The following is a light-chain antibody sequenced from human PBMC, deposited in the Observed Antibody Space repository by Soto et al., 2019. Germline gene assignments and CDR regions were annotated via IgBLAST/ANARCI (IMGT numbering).Light chain of an antibody. CDR1: QSISSW. CDR2: DAS. Sequence: DIQMTQSPSTLSASVGDRVTITCLASQSISSWLSWYQQKPGKAPKLLIYDASNLESGVPSRFSATVSGTEFSLTITSLQPEDFATYYCQQLFDSPITFGQGTRLEI. CDR3: QQLFDSPIT. V-gene: IGKV1-5*01. J-gene: IGKJ5*01.